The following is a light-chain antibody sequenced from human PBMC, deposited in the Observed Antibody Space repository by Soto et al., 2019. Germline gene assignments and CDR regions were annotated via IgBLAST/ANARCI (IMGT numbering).Light chain of an antibody. J-gene: IGKJ1*01. CDR3: HHYQSYLWT. V-gene: IGKV1-5*03. Sequence: DMQMTQSTSSQAASVGDRVTITCRANQSISFWLAWYQQKPGKAPKVLIYKASTLESGVPSRFSGSRSGTEFTLTILGMPPDELATSYCHHYQSYLWTLGHWTTVDIK. CDR2: KAS. CDR1: QSISFW.